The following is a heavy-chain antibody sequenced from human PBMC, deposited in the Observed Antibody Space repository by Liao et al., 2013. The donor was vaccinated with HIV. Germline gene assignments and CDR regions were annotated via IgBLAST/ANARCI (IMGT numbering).Heavy chain of an antibody. Sequence: QVQLQESGPGLVKPSQTLSLTCTVSGGSISSSSYYWSWIRQPAGKGLEWIGRIYTSGSTNYNPSLKSRVTISIDTSKNQFSLKLSSVTAADTAVYYCARSMLLRPNWFDPWGQGTLVTVSS. CDR3: ARSMLLRPNWFDP. CDR2: IYTSGST. J-gene: IGHJ5*02. D-gene: IGHD2-15*01. CDR1: GGSISSSSYY. V-gene: IGHV4-61*02.